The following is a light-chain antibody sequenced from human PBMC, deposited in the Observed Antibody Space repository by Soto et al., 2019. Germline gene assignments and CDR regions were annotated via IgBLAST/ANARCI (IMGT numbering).Light chain of an antibody. CDR3: QQYGSSGT. CDR1: QSVSNNY. Sequence: MVLTQSPGTRSRSPLEIATLCCMASQSVSNNYLAWYQQKPGQAPRLLIYGASNRATGIPDRFSGSGSGTDFTLTISRLETEDFAVYYCQQYGSSGTFGQGTKVDIK. V-gene: IGKV3-20*01. J-gene: IGKJ1*01. CDR2: GAS.